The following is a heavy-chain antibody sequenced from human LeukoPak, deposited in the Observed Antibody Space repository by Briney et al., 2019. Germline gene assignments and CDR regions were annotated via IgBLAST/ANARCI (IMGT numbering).Heavy chain of an antibody. Sequence: QPGRSLRLSCKASGFTFSSYPMHWVRQAPGKGLEGVAVIGFDAVNKFYTESVKGRFTISKDDSKSTRYLQMDSLRAEDTAVYYCARDFIRGARDYLDLWGQGTLVTVSS. CDR3: ARDFIRGARDYLDL. D-gene: IGHD3-10*01. CDR2: IGFDAVNK. CDR1: GFTFSSYP. J-gene: IGHJ4*02. V-gene: IGHV3-30*04.